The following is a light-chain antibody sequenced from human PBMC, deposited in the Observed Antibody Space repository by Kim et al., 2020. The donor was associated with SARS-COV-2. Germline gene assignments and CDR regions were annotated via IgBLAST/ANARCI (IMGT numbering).Light chain of an antibody. V-gene: IGKV3-15*01. CDR1: RTVSNN. CDR2: AAT. J-gene: IGKJ2*01. CDR3: QQYDNWPPA. Sequence: EIVMTQSPSTLSVSQGERATLSCRASRTVSNNLAWYQQKPGQAPRLLMYAATTRATCVPARFSGSGAGTAFTLTISSLQSEDFAVYICQQYDNWPPAFGQGTKLEI.